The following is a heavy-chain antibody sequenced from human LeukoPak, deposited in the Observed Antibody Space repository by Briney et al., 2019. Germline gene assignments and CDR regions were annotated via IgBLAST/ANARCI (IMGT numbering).Heavy chain of an antibody. CDR2: TSAYNGNT. J-gene: IGHJ4*02. Sequence: ASVKVSCKASGYTFTSYGISWVRQAPGQGLEWMGWTSAYNGNTNYAQKLQGRVTMTTDTSTSTAYMELRGLRSDDTAVYYCARGYYDSSGYYYFDYWGQGTLVTVSS. CDR3: ARGYYDSSGYYYFDY. V-gene: IGHV1-18*01. D-gene: IGHD3-22*01. CDR1: GYTFTSYG.